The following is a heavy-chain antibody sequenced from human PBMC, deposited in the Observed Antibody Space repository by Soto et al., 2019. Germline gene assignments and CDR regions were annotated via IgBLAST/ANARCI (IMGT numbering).Heavy chain of an antibody. CDR3: ARDRGPSSGYYPYWFDP. J-gene: IGHJ5*02. Sequence: QVQLVQSGAEVKKPGSSVKVSCKASGGTFSSYAISWVRQAPGQGLEWMGEIIPIFGTANYAQKFQGRVTSTAXXPXSXVYMELSSVISEDTAVHYCARDRGPSSGYYPYWFDPWGQGTLVTVSS. CDR2: IIPIFGTA. D-gene: IGHD3-22*01. V-gene: IGHV1-69*13. CDR1: GGTFSSYA.